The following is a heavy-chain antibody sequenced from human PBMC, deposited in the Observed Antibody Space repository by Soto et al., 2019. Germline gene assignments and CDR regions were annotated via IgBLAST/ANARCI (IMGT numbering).Heavy chain of an antibody. D-gene: IGHD5-12*01. V-gene: IGHV3-30-3*01. CDR1: GFTFSSYA. CDR3: ARDSGYDGFLVY. CDR2: ISYDGSNK. Sequence: LRLSCAASGFTFSSYAMHWVRQAPGKGLEWVAVISYDGSNKYYADSVKGRFTISRDNSKNTLYLQMNSLRAEDTAVYYCARDSGYDGFLVYWGQGTLVTVSS. J-gene: IGHJ4*02.